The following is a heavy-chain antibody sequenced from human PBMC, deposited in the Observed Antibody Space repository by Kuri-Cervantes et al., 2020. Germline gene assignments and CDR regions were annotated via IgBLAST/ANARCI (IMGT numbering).Heavy chain of an antibody. CDR3: ARAGSWGAYYYYYMDV. D-gene: IGHD1-26*01. CDR1: GIPFDDNA. J-gene: IGHJ6*03. V-gene: IGHV3-74*01. CDR2: INTDGSGT. Sequence: GESLKSSCAASGIPFDDNAMYWVRQGPGKGLVWVSRINTDGSGTSYGDSVKGRFTISRDNAKNTLFLQMNSLRAEDTAVYYCARAGSWGAYYYYYMDVWGKGTTVTVSS.